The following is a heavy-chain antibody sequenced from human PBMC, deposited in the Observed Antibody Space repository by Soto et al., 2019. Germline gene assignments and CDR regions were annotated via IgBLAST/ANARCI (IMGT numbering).Heavy chain of an antibody. CDR1: GFSFSSYS. Sequence: EVQLVESGGGLVKPGGSLRLSCAASGFSFSSYSMNWVRQTPGKGLEWVSSISSSASHINYADSVKGRFTITRDNAKKSLYPQMNSLRAEDTAVYYCARGYTGYCSGGTCYWFDPWGQGTLDTVSS. CDR2: ISSSASHI. J-gene: IGHJ5*02. CDR3: ARGYTGYCSGGTCYWFDP. D-gene: IGHD2-15*01. V-gene: IGHV3-21*01.